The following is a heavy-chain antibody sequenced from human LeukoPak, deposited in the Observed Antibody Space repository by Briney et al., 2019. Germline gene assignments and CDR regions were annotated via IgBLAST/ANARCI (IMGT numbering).Heavy chain of an antibody. V-gene: IGHV3-21*01. Sequence: GGSLRLSCTASGFTFSSYSMIWVRQTPGKGLEWVSSIAGGGGYIYYADPVKGRFTISRDNDKNSMYLQMNSLRAEDTAVYYCAKFRLSNYDILTGYYYYFDYWGQGTLVTVSS. J-gene: IGHJ4*02. D-gene: IGHD3-9*01. CDR1: GFTFSSYS. CDR2: IAGGGGYI. CDR3: AKFRLSNYDILTGYYYYFDY.